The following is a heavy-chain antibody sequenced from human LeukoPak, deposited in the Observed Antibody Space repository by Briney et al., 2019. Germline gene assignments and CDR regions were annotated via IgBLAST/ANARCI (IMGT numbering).Heavy chain of an antibody. V-gene: IGHV4-39*01. CDR2: IYYSGST. Sequence: SSETLSLTCTVSGGSISSSNYYWGWIRQPPGKGREWIGSIYYSGSTYYNPSLKSRVTISVDTSKNQFSLRLTSVTAADTAVYYCARQTGSGLFILPGGQGTLVTVSS. D-gene: IGHD3/OR15-3a*01. CDR1: GGSISSSNYY. CDR3: ARQTGSGLFILP. J-gene: IGHJ4*02.